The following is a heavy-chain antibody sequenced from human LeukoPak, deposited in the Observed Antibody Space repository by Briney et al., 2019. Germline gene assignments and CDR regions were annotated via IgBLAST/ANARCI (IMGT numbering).Heavy chain of an antibody. Sequence: GGSLRLSCAASGFPFSNCAMHWVRQAPGKGLEWVAIISLDSTNKYYADSVKGRFTISRDNSKNTLYLQMNSLRSEDTAVYYCARDSWGPDYWGRGTLVIVSS. D-gene: IGHD7-27*01. J-gene: IGHJ4*02. CDR2: ISLDSTNK. CDR1: GFPFSNCA. CDR3: ARDSWGPDY. V-gene: IGHV3-30*03.